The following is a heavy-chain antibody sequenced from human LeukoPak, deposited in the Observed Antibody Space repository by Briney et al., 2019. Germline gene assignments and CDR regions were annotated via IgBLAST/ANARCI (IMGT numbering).Heavy chain of an antibody. CDR3: ARVAYNWNYEVPNYYYYMDV. V-gene: IGHV1-18*01. CDR1: GYTFTSYG. D-gene: IGHD1-7*01. CDR2: ISAYNGNT. J-gene: IGHJ6*03. Sequence: GASVKVSCKASGYTFTSYGISWVRQAPGQGLEWMGWISAYNGNTNYAQKLQGRVTMTTDTSTSTAYMELRSLRSDDTAVYYCARVAYNWNYEVPNYYYYMDVWGKGTTVTVSS.